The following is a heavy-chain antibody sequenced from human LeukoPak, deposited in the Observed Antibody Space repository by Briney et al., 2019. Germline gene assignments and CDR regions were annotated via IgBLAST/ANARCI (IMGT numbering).Heavy chain of an antibody. D-gene: IGHD6-6*01. Sequence: PSETLSLTCAVYGGSFSGYYWSWIRQPPGKGLEWIGEINHGGSTNYNPSLKSRVTISVDTSKNQFSLKLSSVTAADTAVYYCARGRGIAARRFDPWGQGTLVTVSS. V-gene: IGHV4-34*01. J-gene: IGHJ5*02. CDR2: INHGGST. CDR1: GGSFSGYY. CDR3: ARGRGIAARRFDP.